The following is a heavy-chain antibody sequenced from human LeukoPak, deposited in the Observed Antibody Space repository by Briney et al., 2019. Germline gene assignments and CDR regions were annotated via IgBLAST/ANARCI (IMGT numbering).Heavy chain of an antibody. D-gene: IGHD2-21*01. J-gene: IGHJ4*02. V-gene: IGHV3-15*01. CDR2: IKSKTDGGTT. Sequence: GGSLRLSCAAAGFTFNGYWMSWVRQAPGKGLEWVGRIKSKTDGGTTDYAAPVKGRFTISRDESENMIYLEMNSLKIEDTAVYYCTTPRGIPNWGQGTLVTVSS. CDR3: TTPRGIPN. CDR1: GFTFNGYW.